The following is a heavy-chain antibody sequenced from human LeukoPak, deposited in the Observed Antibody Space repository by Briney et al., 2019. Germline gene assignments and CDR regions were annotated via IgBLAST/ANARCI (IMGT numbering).Heavy chain of an antibody. CDR1: GFSVSNYY. CDR2: IYTGGST. V-gene: IGHV3-53*01. Sequence: GSLRLSCVASGFSVSNYYMSWVRQAPGRGLEWVSVIYTGGSTHYVDSVKGRFTISRDNSKNTRYLQMNSLRAEDTAMYYCASRNHWGQGTLVTVSS. J-gene: IGHJ5*02. CDR3: ASRNH.